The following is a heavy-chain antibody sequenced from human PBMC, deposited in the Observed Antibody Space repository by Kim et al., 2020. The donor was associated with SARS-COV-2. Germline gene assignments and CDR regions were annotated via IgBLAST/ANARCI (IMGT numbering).Heavy chain of an antibody. Sequence: YHQKCQARVTMTRDTSTSTVYMELSSLRSEDTAVYYCARSRTATMAYFDYWGQGTLITVSS. CDR3: ARSRTATMAYFDY. D-gene: IGHD6-25*01. V-gene: IGHV1-46*01. J-gene: IGHJ4*02.